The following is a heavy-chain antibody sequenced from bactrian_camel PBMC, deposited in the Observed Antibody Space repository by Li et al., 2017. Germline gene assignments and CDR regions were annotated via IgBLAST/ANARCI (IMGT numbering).Heavy chain of an antibody. V-gene: IGHV3S1*01. D-gene: IGHD5*01. CDR1: GFTYDSYW. Sequence: HVQLVESGGGSAQAGESLSISCVASGFTYDSYWLGWFRQPPGKEREGVAVLDSDDGNTQYIDAVKGRFTLSRDVAKNTLTLQMNSLKPEDTAVYYCVRDSGLQTLTGYWGQGTQVTVS. J-gene: IGHJ4*01. CDR2: LDSDDGNT. CDR3: VRDSGLQTLTGY.